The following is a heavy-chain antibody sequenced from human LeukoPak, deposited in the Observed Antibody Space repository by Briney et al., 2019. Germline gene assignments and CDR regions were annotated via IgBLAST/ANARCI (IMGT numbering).Heavy chain of an antibody. CDR1: GFTVSSNY. J-gene: IGHJ4*02. CDR2: IYSGGST. CDR3: ARDFGGDYYGSGSYSDY. D-gene: IGHD3-10*01. V-gene: IGHV3-66*01. Sequence: GGSLRLSCAASGFTVSSNYMSWVRQAPGKGLKWVSVIYSGGSTYYADSVKGRFTISRDNSKNTLYLQMNSLRAEDTAVYYYARDFGGDYYGSGSYSDYWGQGTLVTVSS.